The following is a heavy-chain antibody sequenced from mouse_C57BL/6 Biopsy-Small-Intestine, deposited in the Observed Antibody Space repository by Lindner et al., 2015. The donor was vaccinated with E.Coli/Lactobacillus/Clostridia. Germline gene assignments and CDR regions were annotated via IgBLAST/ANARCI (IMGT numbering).Heavy chain of an antibody. CDR1: GYTFTDYY. J-gene: IGHJ3*01. CDR2: INPNNGGT. V-gene: IGHV1-26*01. Sequence: VQLQESGPELVKPGASVKISCKASGYTFTDYYMTWVKQSHGKSLEWIGDINPNNGGTSYNQKFKGKATLTVNKSSSTAYMELRSLTSEDSAVYYCARRDGYDGGFAYWGQGTLVTVSA. CDR3: ARRDGYDGGFAY. D-gene: IGHD2-2*01.